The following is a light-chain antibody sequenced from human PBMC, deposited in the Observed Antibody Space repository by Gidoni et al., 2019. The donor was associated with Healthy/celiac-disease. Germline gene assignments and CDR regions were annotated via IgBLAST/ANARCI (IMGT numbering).Light chain of an antibody. J-gene: IGLJ2*01. CDR2: DVS. Sequence: QSALTQPASVSGSPVQSITISCTGTSSDVCGYNYVSWYQQHPGKAPKLMIYDVSNRPSGVSNRFSGSKSGNTASLTISGLQAEDEADYYCSSYTSSSTLVFGGGTKLTVL. V-gene: IGLV2-14*03. CDR3: SSYTSSSTLV. CDR1: SSDVCGYNY.